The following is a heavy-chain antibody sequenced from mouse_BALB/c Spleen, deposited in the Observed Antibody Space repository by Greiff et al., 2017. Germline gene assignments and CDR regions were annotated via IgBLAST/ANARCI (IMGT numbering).Heavy chain of an antibody. CDR3: ARAFIYDGYWGYFDY. V-gene: IGHV2-9*02. Sequence: VKLVESGPGLVAPSQSLSITCTVSGFSLTSYGVHWVRQPPGKGLEWLGVIWAGGSTNYNSALMSRLSISKDNSKSQVFLKMNSLQTDDTAMYYCARAFIYDGYWGYFDYWGQGTTLTVSS. CDR2: IWAGGST. CDR1: GFSLTSYG. J-gene: IGHJ2*01. D-gene: IGHD2-3*01.